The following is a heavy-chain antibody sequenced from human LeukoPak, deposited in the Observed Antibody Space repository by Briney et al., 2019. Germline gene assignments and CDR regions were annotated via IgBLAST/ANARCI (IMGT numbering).Heavy chain of an antibody. CDR3: ARPQDGCSSVTCLYYLDY. V-gene: IGHV5-51*01. Sequence: GESLKISCKGSGYSFSSYWIAWVRQMPGKGLEWMGVIYPGDSDTRYSPSFQGQVTMSADKSISTAYLQWSSLTASDTAMYYCARPQDGCSSVTCLYYLDYWGQGTLVTVSS. CDR1: GYSFSSYW. CDR2: IYPGDSDT. D-gene: IGHD2-2*01. J-gene: IGHJ4*02.